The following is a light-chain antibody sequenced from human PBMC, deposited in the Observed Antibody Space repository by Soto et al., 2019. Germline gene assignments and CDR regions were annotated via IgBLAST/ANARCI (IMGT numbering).Light chain of an antibody. J-gene: IGKJ5*01. CDR1: QSISNY. V-gene: IGKV1-39*01. Sequence: DIQMTQSPSSLSASVGDRVTITCRASQSISNYLNWYQQKPGKAPKLLIYAASSLQSGVPSRYSGSGSGPDFSLTISILQTEEFATYYCQQSYTTPISFGHGTRLEI. CDR2: AAS. CDR3: QQSYTTPIS.